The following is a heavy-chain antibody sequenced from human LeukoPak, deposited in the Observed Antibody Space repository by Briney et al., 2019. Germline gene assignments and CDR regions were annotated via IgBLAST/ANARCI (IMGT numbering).Heavy chain of an antibody. V-gene: IGHV4-39*01. CDR3: ARRVVAGTTVDF. CDR2: IFYDGTT. D-gene: IGHD6-19*01. J-gene: IGHJ4*02. Sequence: PPETLSLTCTVSGGSISSPNSYWGWLRQPPGKGLEWIGSIFYDGTTYYNPSLKSRVTIPVDTSKSQFSLTLRSVTAADTAVYYCARRVVAGTTVDFWGQGNLVTVSS. CDR1: GGSISSPNSY.